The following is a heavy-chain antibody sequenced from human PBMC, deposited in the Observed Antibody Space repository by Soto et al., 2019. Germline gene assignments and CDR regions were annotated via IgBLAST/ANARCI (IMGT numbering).Heavy chain of an antibody. Sequence: GGSLGLSCAATGFSFNNCTSTWVRRAPGTGLEWVSGLSGSGGGTFYADSVKGRFTISRDNFKNTLYLQMSSLRVEDTALYHCAKDHRPLQLRLGELSPLDCDSWGQGTLVPV. V-gene: IGHV3-23*01. J-gene: IGHJ5*01. CDR3: AKDHRPLQLRLGELSPLDCDS. CDR2: LSGSGGGT. D-gene: IGHD3-16*02. CDR1: GFSFNNCT.